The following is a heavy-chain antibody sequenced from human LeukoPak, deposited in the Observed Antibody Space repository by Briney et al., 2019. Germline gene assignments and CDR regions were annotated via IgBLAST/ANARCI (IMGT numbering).Heavy chain of an antibody. Sequence: SQTLSLTCTVSDGSMSSGAYFWSWIRQHPGKGLEWIGHIYYTGSTYSNPSLKSRLTISIDTSKDQFSLKLNSVTAADTAVYYCAGSDSGGIYFDHWGQGALVTVSS. CDR3: AGSDSGGIYFDH. CDR2: IYYTGST. D-gene: IGHD2-15*01. CDR1: DGSMSSGAYF. V-gene: IGHV4-31*03. J-gene: IGHJ4*02.